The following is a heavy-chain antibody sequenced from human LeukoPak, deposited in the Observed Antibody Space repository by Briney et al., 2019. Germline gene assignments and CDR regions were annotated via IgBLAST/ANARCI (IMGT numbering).Heavy chain of an antibody. J-gene: IGHJ6*02. CDR1: GGSFSGYY. Sequence: SETLSLTCAVYGGSFSGYYWSWIRQPPGKGLEWIGEINHSGSTNYNPSLKSRVTISVDTSKNQFSLKLSSVTAADTAVYYCARHPQYDFWSGYNSEYYYYGMDVWGQGTTVTVSS. D-gene: IGHD3-3*01. CDR2: INHSGST. V-gene: IGHV4-34*01. CDR3: ARHPQYDFWSGYNSEYYYYGMDV.